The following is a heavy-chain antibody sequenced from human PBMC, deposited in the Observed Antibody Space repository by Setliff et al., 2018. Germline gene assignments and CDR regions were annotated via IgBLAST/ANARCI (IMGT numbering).Heavy chain of an antibody. Sequence: ASETLSLTCTVSGGSISSYYWSWIRQPPGKRLEWIGYIYYSGSTNYNPSLESRVTISVGTSKNQFSLRLNSATAADTAVYYCARLRGACDYWGQGTLVTVS. CDR1: GGSISSYY. J-gene: IGHJ4*02. D-gene: IGHD3-16*01. V-gene: IGHV4-59*01. CDR3: ARLRGACDY. CDR2: IYYSGST.